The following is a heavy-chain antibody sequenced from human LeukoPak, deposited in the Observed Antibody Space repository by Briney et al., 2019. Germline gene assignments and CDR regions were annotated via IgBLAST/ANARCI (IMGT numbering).Heavy chain of an antibody. V-gene: IGHV4-4*07. Sequence: SETLSLTCTVSGGSFNNYYWNWIRQPAGKGLEWLGRIYSSGSTDYNPSLESRVTMFVDQSKNQFSLTLTFVPAADTAVYYCARGPHGATAAETSYYYGMDVWGQGTTVTVSS. CDR1: GGSFNNYY. CDR3: ARGPHGATAAETSYYYGMDV. J-gene: IGHJ6*02. CDR2: IYSSGST. D-gene: IGHD6-13*01.